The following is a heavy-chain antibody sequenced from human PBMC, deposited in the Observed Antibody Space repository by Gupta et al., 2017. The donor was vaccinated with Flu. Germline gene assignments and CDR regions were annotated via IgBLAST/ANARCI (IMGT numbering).Heavy chain of an antibody. J-gene: IGHJ5*02. Sequence: EVQLVESGGGLVQPGGSLRLSCAASGFSFSSYWMSWVRQAPGKGLEWVANSKQDESEKLYVDSVKGRFTISRDNAKNSLYLQMNSLRAEDTAVYYCARGEIVIINNWFDRWGQGTPVTVSS. CDR2: SKQDESEK. D-gene: IGHD3-22*01. CDR3: ARGEIVIINNWFDR. CDR1: GFSFSSYW. V-gene: IGHV3-7*01.